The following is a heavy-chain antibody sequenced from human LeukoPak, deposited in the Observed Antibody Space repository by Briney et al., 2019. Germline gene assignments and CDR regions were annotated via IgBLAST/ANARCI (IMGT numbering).Heavy chain of an antibody. V-gene: IGHV3-53*01. CDR3: ARGAATGPTLGFDY. CDR2: MYTGGTP. D-gene: IGHD6-13*01. Sequence: GGSLRLSCAASGFSVTAKYITWVRQAPGKGLEWVSVMYTGGTPYYADSVKGRFTISRDISKNTLYLQMTSLRAEDTAVYHCARGAATGPTLGFDYWGQGTLVMVSS. J-gene: IGHJ4*02. CDR1: GFSVTAKY.